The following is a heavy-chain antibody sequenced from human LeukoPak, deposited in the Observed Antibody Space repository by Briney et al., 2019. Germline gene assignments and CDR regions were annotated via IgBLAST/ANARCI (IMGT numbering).Heavy chain of an antibody. D-gene: IGHD2-15*01. Sequence: GGSLRLSCAASGFTFSSYAMSWVRQAPGKGLEWVASFTSGYTIYFADSVRGRFSISRDNAKNSLYLQMNSLRAEDTAVYYCARVSGIALDVWGQGTTVTVSS. J-gene: IGHJ6*02. CDR3: ARVSGIALDV. CDR2: FTSGYTI. V-gene: IGHV3-69-1*02. CDR1: GFTFSSYA.